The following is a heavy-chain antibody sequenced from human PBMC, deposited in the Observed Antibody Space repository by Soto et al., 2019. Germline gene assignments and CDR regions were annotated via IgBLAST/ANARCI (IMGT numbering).Heavy chain of an antibody. J-gene: IGHJ6*02. Sequence: PGGSLRLSCAASGFTFRSFTLNWVRQAPGKGLEWVSTISSNSAYIYYTDALRGRFTISRDNAKNSLYLQMNSLRAEDTAVYYCAREQYGMDVWGQGTTVTVSS. CDR3: AREQYGMDV. CDR1: GFTFRSFT. CDR2: ISSNSAYI. V-gene: IGHV3-21*01.